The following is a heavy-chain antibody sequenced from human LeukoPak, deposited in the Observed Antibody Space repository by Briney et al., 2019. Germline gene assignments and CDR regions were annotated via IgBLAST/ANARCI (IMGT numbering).Heavy chain of an antibody. D-gene: IGHD3-22*01. CDR1: GFTFSSYS. Sequence: GGSLRLSCAASGFTFSSYSMNWVRQAPGKGLEWVSSISSSSSYIYYADSVKGRFTISRDNAKNSLYLQMNSPRAEDTAVYYCARDLLYYYDSSATDYWRQGTLVTVSS. J-gene: IGHJ4*02. CDR2: ISSSSSYI. V-gene: IGHV3-21*01. CDR3: ARDLLYYYDSSATDY.